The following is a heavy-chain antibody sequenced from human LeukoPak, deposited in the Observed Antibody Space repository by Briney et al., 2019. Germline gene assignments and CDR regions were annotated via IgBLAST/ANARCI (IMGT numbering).Heavy chain of an antibody. CDR3: VSGRGY. CDR2: IKEDGSVE. J-gene: IGHJ4*02. V-gene: IGHV3-7*01. CDR1: GFTFSSSW. D-gene: IGHD2-15*01. Sequence: GGSLRPSCAASGFTFSSSWMNWVRQAPVKGPEWVANIKEDGSVEQYVDSVKGRFIISRDNAKNSLFLQMNSLRTEDTGVYYCVSGRGYWGQGTLVTVSS.